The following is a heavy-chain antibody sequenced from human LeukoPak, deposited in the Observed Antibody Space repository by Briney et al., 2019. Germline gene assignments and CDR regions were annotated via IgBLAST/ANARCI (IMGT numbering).Heavy chain of an antibody. CDR3: AKEGVYSSSWYGNWYFDL. Sequence: GGSLRLSCAASGFTFSSYAMSWVRQAPGKGLEWVSAISGSGGSTYYAGSVKGRFTISRDNSKNTLYLQMNSLRAEDTAVYYCAKEGVYSSSWYGNWYFDLWGRGTLVTVSS. D-gene: IGHD6-13*01. CDR1: GFTFSSYA. CDR2: ISGSGGST. J-gene: IGHJ2*01. V-gene: IGHV3-23*01.